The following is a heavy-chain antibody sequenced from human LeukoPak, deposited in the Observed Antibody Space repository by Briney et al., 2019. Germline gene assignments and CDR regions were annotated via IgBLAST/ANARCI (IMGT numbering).Heavy chain of an antibody. CDR3: ARGSVLRFLEWLSTGFDP. D-gene: IGHD3-3*01. J-gene: IGHJ5*02. CDR1: GYTFTVYY. CDR2: INPNSGGT. Sequence: ASVTVSCKASGYTFTVYYMHWVRQAPGQGLEWMGWINPNSGGTNYAQKFQGRVTMTRDTSISTAYMELSRLRSDDTAVYYCARGSVLRFLEWLSTGFDPWDQGTLVTVSS. V-gene: IGHV1-2*02.